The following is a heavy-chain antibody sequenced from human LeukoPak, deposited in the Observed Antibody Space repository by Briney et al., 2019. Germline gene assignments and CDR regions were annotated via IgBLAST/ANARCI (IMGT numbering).Heavy chain of an antibody. CDR1: DDSISDYY. CDR3: ARGTGSQEY. Sequence: SETLSLTCTVSDDSISDYYRGWIRQPPGKGLEWIGDIYYSGSANYNRSLKSRVTISADTSKNQLSLKLTSVTAADTAMYYCARGTGSQEYWGQGIFVTVSS. CDR2: IYYSGSA. J-gene: IGHJ4*02. D-gene: IGHD3-9*01. V-gene: IGHV4-59*01.